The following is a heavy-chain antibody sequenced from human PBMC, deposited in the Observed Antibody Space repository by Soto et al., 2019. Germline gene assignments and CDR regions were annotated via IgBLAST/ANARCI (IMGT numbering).Heavy chain of an antibody. D-gene: IGHD2-15*01. V-gene: IGHV3-30*18. J-gene: IGHJ6*02. CDR2: ISYDGSNK. CDR3: AKDLEGYCSGGSCFYGMDV. CDR1: GFTFSSYG. Sequence: LRLSCAASGFTFSSYGMHWVRQAPGKGLEWVAVISYDGSNKYYADSVKGRFTISRDNSKNTLYLQMNSLRAEDTAVYYCAKDLEGYCSGGSCFYGMDVWGQGTTVTVSS.